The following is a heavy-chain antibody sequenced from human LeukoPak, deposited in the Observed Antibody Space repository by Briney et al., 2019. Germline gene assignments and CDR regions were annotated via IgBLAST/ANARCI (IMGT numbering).Heavy chain of an antibody. CDR1: GFTFSSYG. CDR3: AKDSLADIDY. Sequence: QPGGSLRLSCAASGFTFSSYGMYWVRRAPGKGLEFVAFIRHDGTITYYADSVRGRSTISRDNSKNTMYLQMHSLRAEDTAVYYCAKDSLADIDYWGQGTLVTVSS. D-gene: IGHD3-16*01. J-gene: IGHJ4*02. V-gene: IGHV3-30*02. CDR2: IRHDGTIT.